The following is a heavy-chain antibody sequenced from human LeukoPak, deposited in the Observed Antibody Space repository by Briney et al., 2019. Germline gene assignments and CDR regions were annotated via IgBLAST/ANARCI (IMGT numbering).Heavy chain of an antibody. J-gene: IGHJ4*02. CDR3: ARHPFSSPFDY. CDR1: GGSVSSDY. Sequence: SETLSLTCTVSGGSVSSDYWSWIRQPPGKGLEWIGYIYHTGNSNYNPSLKSRATISLDTSKNQFSLKLTSVTAADTAVYFCARHPFSSPFDYWGQGTLVTVSS. CDR2: IYHTGNS. V-gene: IGHV4-59*08.